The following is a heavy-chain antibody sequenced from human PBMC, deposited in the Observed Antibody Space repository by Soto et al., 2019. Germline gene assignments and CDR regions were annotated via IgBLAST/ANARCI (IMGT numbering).Heavy chain of an antibody. CDR1: GFTFDDDA. CDR3: AKAQFCSSTSCYSDGMDV. D-gene: IGHD2-2*02. Sequence: EVQLVESGGGLVQPGRSLRLSCAASGFTFDDDAMHWFRQAPGKGLEWVSGISGNSGRIGYAESVTGRCTISRDNAKNSLYLQMNGLRDKDTALYYCAKAQFCSSTSCYSDGMDVWGQGTTVTVSS. CDR2: ISGNSGRI. V-gene: IGHV3-9*01. J-gene: IGHJ6*02.